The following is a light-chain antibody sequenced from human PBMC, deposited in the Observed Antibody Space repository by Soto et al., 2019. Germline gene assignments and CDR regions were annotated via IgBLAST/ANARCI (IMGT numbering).Light chain of an antibody. CDR2: GAS. V-gene: IGKV3-20*01. Sequence: ETVLTQSPGTLSLSPGDGATLSCKASQSLDINYLAWYQQIPGQAPRLLIYGASNRATGIPDRFSGSGSGTDFNLTISRLEPEDFAVYYCQHYGDSRYTFGQGTKLEIK. CDR1: QSLDINY. J-gene: IGKJ2*01. CDR3: QHYGDSRYT.